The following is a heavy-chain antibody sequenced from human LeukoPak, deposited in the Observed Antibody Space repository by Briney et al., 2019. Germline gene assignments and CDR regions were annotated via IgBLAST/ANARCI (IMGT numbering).Heavy chain of an antibody. CDR3: ARGPSRDGYNTYYYYYMDV. D-gene: IGHD5-24*01. V-gene: IGHV3-21*01. CDR2: ISSSSSYI. Sequence: GGSLRLSCAASGFTFSSYSMNWVRQAPGKGLEWVSSISSSSSYIYYADSVKGRFTISRDNAKNSLYLQMNSLRAEDTAVYYCARGPSRDGYNTYYYYYMDVWGKGTTVTVSS. CDR1: GFTFSSYS. J-gene: IGHJ6*03.